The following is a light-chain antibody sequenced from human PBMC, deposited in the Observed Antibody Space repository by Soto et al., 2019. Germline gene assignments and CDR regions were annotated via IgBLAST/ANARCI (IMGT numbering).Light chain of an antibody. CDR1: SSDVGGYNY. CDR3: CSYTRSSTVV. J-gene: IGLJ2*01. V-gene: IGLV2-14*01. CDR2: EVS. Sequence: QFALTQPASVSGSPGQSITISCTGTSSDVGGYNYVSWYQQHPGKAPKLMIYEVSNRTSGVSNRFSGSKSGNTASLTISGLQAEDEADYYCCSYTRSSTVVCGGGTKLPVL.